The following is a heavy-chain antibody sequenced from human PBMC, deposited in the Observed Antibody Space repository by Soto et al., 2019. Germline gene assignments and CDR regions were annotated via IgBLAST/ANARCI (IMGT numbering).Heavy chain of an antibody. Sequence: EVQLVESGGGLVQPGGSLRLSCAASGFIVSSNYVTWVRQAPGRGLEWVSVIYSGGNTYYADSVKGRFTISRHNSENKVYLQVNSLRVEDTARYFCAGGSRPLDYWGQGTLVIVSS. CDR3: AGGSRPLDY. V-gene: IGHV3-53*04. D-gene: IGHD3-16*01. CDR2: IYSGGNT. J-gene: IGHJ4*02. CDR1: GFIVSSNY.